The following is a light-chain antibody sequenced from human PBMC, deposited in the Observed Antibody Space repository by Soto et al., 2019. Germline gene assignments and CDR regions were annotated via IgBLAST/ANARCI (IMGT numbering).Light chain of an antibody. CDR1: QSVAANY. Sequence: EVVLTQSPGTLSLSPGERATLSCWASQSVAANYLAWYQQKRGQAPRLLMYGASSRATGIPDRFSGSGSGTDFTLTISRLQHEDFSVYYCHQYGTAPLTFRPGTKVNIK. CDR2: GAS. CDR3: HQYGTAPLT. V-gene: IGKV3-20*01. J-gene: IGKJ3*01.